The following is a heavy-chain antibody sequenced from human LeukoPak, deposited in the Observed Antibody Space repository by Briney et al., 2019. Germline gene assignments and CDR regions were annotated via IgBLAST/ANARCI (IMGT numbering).Heavy chain of an antibody. CDR1: GGSISSSSYY. D-gene: IGHD4-17*01. CDR2: IYYSGST. V-gene: IGHV4-39*01. CDR3: ARHQLILGYGDYDDRFDY. Sequence: SETLSLTCTVSGGSISSSSYYWGWTRQPPGEGLEWIGSIYYSGSTYYNPSLKSRVTISVDTSKNQFSLKLSSVTAADTAVYYCARHQLILGYGDYDDRFDYWGQGTLVTVSS. J-gene: IGHJ4*02.